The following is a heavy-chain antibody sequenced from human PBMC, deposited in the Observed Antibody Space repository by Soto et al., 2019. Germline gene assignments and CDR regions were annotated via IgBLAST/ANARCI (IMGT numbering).Heavy chain of an antibody. Sequence: GESLKISCKGSGYSFTSYWIGWVRQMPGKGLEWMGIIYPGDSDTRYSPSFQGHVTISADKSISTAYLQWSSLKASDTAMYYCARHPSRWDGDPLPYYFDYWGQGTLVTVSS. CDR3: ARHPSRWDGDPLPYYFDY. V-gene: IGHV5-51*01. J-gene: IGHJ4*02. CDR1: GYSFTSYW. D-gene: IGHD4-17*01. CDR2: IYPGDSDT.